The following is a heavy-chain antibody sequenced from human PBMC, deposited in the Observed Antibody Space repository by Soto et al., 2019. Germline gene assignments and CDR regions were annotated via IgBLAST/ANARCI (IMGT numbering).Heavy chain of an antibody. CDR3: ARESAGRDEFQSSGDFDY. CDR2: ISAYNGNT. D-gene: IGHD2-15*01. J-gene: IGHJ4*02. Sequence: ASVKVSCKASGYTFTSYGISWVRQAPGQGPEWMGWISAYNGNTNYAQKLQGRVTMTTDTSTSTVYMELSGLRSEDTAVYYCARESAGRDEFQSSGDFDYWGQGTLVTVSS. CDR1: GYTFTSYG. V-gene: IGHV1-18*01.